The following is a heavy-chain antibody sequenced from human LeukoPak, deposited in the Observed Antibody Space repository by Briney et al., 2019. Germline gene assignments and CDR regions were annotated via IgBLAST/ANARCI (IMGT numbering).Heavy chain of an antibody. V-gene: IGHV3-30-3*01. CDR1: GFTFSSYA. CDR3: ARERGGRRDYDSSGYFGY. J-gene: IGHJ4*02. CDR2: ISYDGSNK. D-gene: IGHD3-22*01. Sequence: GGSLRLSCAASGFTFSSYAMHWVRQAPGKGLEWVAVISYDGSNKYYADSVKGRFTISRDNSKNTLYLQMNSLRDEDTAVYYCARERGGRRDYDSSGYFGYWGQGTLVTVSS.